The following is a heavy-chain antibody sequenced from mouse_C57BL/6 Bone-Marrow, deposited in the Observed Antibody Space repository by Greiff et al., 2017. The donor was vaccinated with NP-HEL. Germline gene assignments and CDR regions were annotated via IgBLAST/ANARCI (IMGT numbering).Heavy chain of an antibody. CDR3: ARHYYGSSYPFDY. D-gene: IGHD1-1*01. J-gene: IGHJ2*01. CDR2: ISNGGGST. Sequence: EVHLVESGGGLVQPGGSLKLSCAASGFTFSDYYMYWVRQTPEKRLEWVAYISNGGGSTYYPDTVKGRFTISRDNAKNTLYLQMSRLKSEDTAMYYCARHYYGSSYPFDYWGQGTTLTVSS. V-gene: IGHV5-12*01. CDR1: GFTFSDYY.